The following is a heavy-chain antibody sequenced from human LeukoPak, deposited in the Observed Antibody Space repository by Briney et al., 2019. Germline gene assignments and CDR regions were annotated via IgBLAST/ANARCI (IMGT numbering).Heavy chain of an antibody. D-gene: IGHD3-10*01. CDR1: GGTFSSYA. CDR3: ARDQVAPIITMVRGVISAFDI. V-gene: IGHV1-69*05. Sequence: SVKVSCKASGGTFSSYAISWVRQAPGQGLEWMGGIIPIFGTANYAQKFQGRVTITTDESTSTAYMELSSLRSEDMAVYYCARDQVAPIITMVRGVISAFDIWGQGTMVTVSS. J-gene: IGHJ3*02. CDR2: IIPIFGTA.